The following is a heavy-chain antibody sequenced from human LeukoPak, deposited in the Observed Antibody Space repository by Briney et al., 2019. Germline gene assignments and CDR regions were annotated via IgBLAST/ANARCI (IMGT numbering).Heavy chain of an antibody. Sequence: GGSLRLSCAASGVTFRNFPMHWVRQAPGKGLEWVALISSDGSKKYYTDSLKGRLTISRDNSNNTLYLQMNSLRAEDTAVYYCARGGVVVVAASYYYGVDVWGQGTTVTVSS. CDR2: ISSDGSKK. D-gene: IGHD2-15*01. V-gene: IGHV3-30*04. CDR1: GVTFRNFP. J-gene: IGHJ6*02. CDR3: ARGGVVVVAASYYYGVDV.